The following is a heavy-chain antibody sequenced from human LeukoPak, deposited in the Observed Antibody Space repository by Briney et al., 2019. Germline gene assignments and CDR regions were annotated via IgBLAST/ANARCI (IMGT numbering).Heavy chain of an antibody. CDR1: GFTFSSYA. V-gene: IGHV3-23*01. CDR2: ISGSGGST. D-gene: IGHD5-24*01. CDR3: ARGGDGYNYVFPDAFDI. Sequence: GGSLRLSCAASGFTFSSYAMSWVRQAPGKGLEWVSAISGSGGSTYYADSVKGRFTISRDISKNTLYLQMDSLRAEDTAVYYCARGGDGYNYVFPDAFDIWGQGTMVTVSS. J-gene: IGHJ3*02.